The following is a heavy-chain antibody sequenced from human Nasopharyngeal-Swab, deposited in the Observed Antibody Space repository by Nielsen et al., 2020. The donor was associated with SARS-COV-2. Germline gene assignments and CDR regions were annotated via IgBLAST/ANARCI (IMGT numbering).Heavy chain of an antibody. CDR3: AKDWGLWLQAYYFDY. CDR2: ISGSGGST. J-gene: IGHJ4*02. Sequence: GESLKISCAASGFTFSSYAMSWVRQAPGKGLEWVSAISGSGGSTYYADSVKGRFTISRDNPKNTLYLQMNSLRAEDTAVYYCAKDWGLWLQAYYFDYWGRGTLVTVSS. D-gene: IGHD5-18*01. CDR1: GFTFSSYA. V-gene: IGHV3-23*01.